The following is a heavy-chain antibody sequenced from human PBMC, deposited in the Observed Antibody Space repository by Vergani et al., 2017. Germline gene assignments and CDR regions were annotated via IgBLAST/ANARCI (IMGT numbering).Heavy chain of an antibody. CDR2: IKSKTDGGTT. J-gene: IGHJ4*02. V-gene: IGHV3-15*01. Sequence: EVQLVESGGGLVKPGGSLRLSCAASGFTFSNAWRSWVRQAPGKGLEWVGRIKSKTDGGTTDYAAPVKGRFTISRDDSKNTLYLQMNSLKTEDTAVYYCTTDRADYGDYLWQQYWGQGTLVTVSS. D-gene: IGHD4-17*01. CDR1: GFTFSNAW. CDR3: TTDRADYGDYLWQQY.